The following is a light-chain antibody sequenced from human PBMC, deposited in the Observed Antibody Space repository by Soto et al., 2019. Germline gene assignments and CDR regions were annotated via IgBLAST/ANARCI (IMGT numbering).Light chain of an antibody. CDR2: AAS. CDR3: QHYNNWPFT. V-gene: IGKV3-15*01. Sequence: EVVLTQSPGTLSLSPGERATLSCRASQSVSSNYVAWYQQKPGQAPRLLIYAASTRAAGIPDRFSGSGSGTGFTLTITSLQSEDFAVYYCQHYNNWPFTFGPGTKVDIK. J-gene: IGKJ3*01. CDR1: QSVSSN.